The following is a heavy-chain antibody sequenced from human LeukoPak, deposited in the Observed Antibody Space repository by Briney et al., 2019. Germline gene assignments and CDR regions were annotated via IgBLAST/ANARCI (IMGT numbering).Heavy chain of an antibody. V-gene: IGHV4-39*01. CDR3: ARQPAVITFGGVIVPYYFDY. CDR2: IHYSGST. D-gene: IGHD3-16*02. CDR1: GGSISSSSYY. Sequence: PSETLSLTCTVSGGSISSSSYYWGWIRQPPGKGLEWTGSIHYSGSTYYNPSLKSRVTISVDTSKNQFSLKLSSVTAADTAVYYCARQPAVITFGGVIVPYYFDYWGQGTLVTVSS. J-gene: IGHJ4*02.